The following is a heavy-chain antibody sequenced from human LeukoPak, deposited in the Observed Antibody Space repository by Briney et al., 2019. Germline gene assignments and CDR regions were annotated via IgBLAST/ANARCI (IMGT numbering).Heavy chain of an antibody. CDR3: ASTIFGGFDP. CDR2: INWNGGRT. Sequence: GSLRLSCAASGFPFDDYGMNWVRQAPGKGLEWVFGINWNGGRTGYSDSVKGRFTISRDNAKNSLYLQMNSLRAEDTALYYCASTIFGGFDPWGQGTLVTVSS. V-gene: IGHV3-20*04. J-gene: IGHJ5*02. D-gene: IGHD3-3*01. CDR1: GFPFDDYG.